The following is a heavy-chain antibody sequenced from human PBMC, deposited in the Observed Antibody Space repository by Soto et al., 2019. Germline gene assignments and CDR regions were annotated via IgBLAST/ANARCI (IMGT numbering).Heavy chain of an antibody. CDR1: GYTFTNYG. J-gene: IGHJ6*02. V-gene: IGHV1-18*04. CDR3: ARDRHRSLPDGNPEGLLFEGLDV. Sequence: QIQLVQSGAEVKKPGASVKVSCKASGYTFTNYGFSWVRQAPGQGLEWMGWISAYSANTNYAQKLQGRVTMTTDTSTSTADMDLRSLRSDDTAVYYCARDRHRSLPDGNPEGLLFEGLDVWGQGTTVTVSS. D-gene: IGHD3-10*02. CDR2: ISAYSANT.